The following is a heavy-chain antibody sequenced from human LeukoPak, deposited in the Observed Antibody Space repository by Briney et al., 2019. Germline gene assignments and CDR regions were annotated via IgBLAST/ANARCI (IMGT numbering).Heavy chain of an antibody. CDR1: GYTFTGYY. D-gene: IGHD2-2*01. CDR3: ARDPTSLMEIDY. V-gene: IGHV1-2*02. CDR2: INPNSGGT. J-gene: IGHJ4*02. Sequence: ASVKVSCKASGYTFTGYYMHWVRQAPGQGLEWMGWINPNSGGTNYAQKFQGRVTMTRDTSISTAYMELSRLRSDDTAVYYCARDPTSLMEIDYWGQGTLVTVSS.